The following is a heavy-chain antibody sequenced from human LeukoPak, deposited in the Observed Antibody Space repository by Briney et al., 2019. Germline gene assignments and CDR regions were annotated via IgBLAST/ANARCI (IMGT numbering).Heavy chain of an antibody. CDR2: TKQDDSEK. D-gene: IGHD3-22*01. Sequence: GGSLRLSCGASGFTFSSHWMSWVRQAPGKGLEWVANTKQDDSEKYYVDSVKGRFSISRDNAKNSLYLQMNSLRVEDTAVYYCARGFDSRFFNDWGQGTLVTVSS. J-gene: IGHJ4*02. CDR1: GFTFSSHW. CDR3: ARGFDSRFFND. V-gene: IGHV3-7*01.